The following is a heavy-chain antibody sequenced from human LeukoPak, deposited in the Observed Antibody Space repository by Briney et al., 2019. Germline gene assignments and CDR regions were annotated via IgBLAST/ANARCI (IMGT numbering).Heavy chain of an antibody. CDR2: ISGSGGST. CDR1: GFTFSSYA. J-gene: IGHJ4*02. D-gene: IGHD3-22*01. CDR3: AKSIEMYYYDSSGYYYFHY. V-gene: IGHV3-23*01. Sequence: PGGSLRLSCAASGFTFSSYAMSWVRQAPGKGLEWVSAISGSGGSTYYADSVKGRFTISRDNSKNTLYLQMNSLRAEDTAVYYCAKSIEMYYYDSSGYYYFHYWGQGTLVTVS.